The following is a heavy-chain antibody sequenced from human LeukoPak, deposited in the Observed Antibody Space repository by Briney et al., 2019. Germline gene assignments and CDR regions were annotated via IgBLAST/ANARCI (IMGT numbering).Heavy chain of an antibody. CDR2: ISPSGGTT. Sequence: ASVKVSCKASGYSFTNYYINWVRQAPGQGLEWMGIISPSGGTTSYAQKFRGRVTMTRDTSTSTVYMELSSLRSEDTAVYYCARGGGGSDSVDYWGQGTLVTVSS. D-gene: IGHD2-21*02. CDR1: GYSFTNYY. V-gene: IGHV1-46*01. J-gene: IGHJ4*02. CDR3: ARGGGGSDSVDY.